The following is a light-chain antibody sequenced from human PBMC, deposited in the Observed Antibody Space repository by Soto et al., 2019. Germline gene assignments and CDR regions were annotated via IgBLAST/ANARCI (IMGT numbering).Light chain of an antibody. CDR3: GTWDSSLSAYV. CDR2: ENN. Sequence: QSVLTQPPSVSAAPGQTVTISCSGSSSNIGNNHLSWYQQHPPTAPKLLIYENNKRPSGIPDRFSGSKSGTSATLGITGLQTGDEADYYCGTWDSSLSAYVFGPGTQLTVL. V-gene: IGLV1-51*02. J-gene: IGLJ2*01. CDR1: SSNIGNNH.